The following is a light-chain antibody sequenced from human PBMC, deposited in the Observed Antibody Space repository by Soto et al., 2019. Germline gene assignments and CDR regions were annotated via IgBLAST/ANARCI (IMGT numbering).Light chain of an antibody. CDR2: DDS. Sequence: SYELTQPPSVSVAPGQTARISCGGNNIGRESVHWYQQKPGRAPVVAVYDDSDRPSGIPERFSGANSGDTATLTISRVEAGDEADYYCHVWDSSSGHYVFGTGTKVTVL. V-gene: IGLV3-21*02. CDR3: HVWDSSSGHYV. CDR1: NIGRES. J-gene: IGLJ1*01.